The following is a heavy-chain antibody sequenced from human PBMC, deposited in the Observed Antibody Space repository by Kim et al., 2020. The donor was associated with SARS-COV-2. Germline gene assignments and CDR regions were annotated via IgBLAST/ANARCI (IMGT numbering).Heavy chain of an antibody. Sequence: SETLSFTCTVSGGSISSSSYYWGWIRQPPGKGLEWIGSIYYSGSTYYNPSLKSRVTISVDTSKNQFSLKLSSVTAADTAVYYCARRARKSSGAVSAFDI. V-gene: IGHV4-39*01. CDR2: IYYSGST. CDR3: ARRARKSSGAVSAFDI. CDR1: GGSISSSSYY. D-gene: IGHD2-15*01. J-gene: IGHJ3*02.